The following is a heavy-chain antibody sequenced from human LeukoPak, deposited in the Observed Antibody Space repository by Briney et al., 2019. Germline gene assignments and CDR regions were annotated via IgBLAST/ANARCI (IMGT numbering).Heavy chain of an antibody. CDR1: GDSISSSDYY. V-gene: IGHV4-30-4*01. CDR2: ISYSGST. D-gene: IGHD3-16*01. CDR3: ARRLGGQEDF. Sequence: SETLSLTCAVSGDSISSSDYYWSWIRQPPGKGLEWIGHISYSGSTFYNPSLKSRLTISVDTSKNHLSLKLSSVTAADTAVYYCARRLGGQEDFWGHGTLVTVSS. J-gene: IGHJ4*01.